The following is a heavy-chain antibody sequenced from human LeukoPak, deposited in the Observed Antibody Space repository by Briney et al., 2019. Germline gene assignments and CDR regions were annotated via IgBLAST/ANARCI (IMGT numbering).Heavy chain of an antibody. J-gene: IGHJ4*02. D-gene: IGHD3-3*01. CDR1: GYTFTSYY. CDR3: ARCGFGKWTIFGVVPTYYFDY. Sequence: ASVKVSCKASGYTFTSYYMHWVRQAPGQGLEWMGIINPSGGSTSYAQKFQGRVTMTRDTSTSTVYMELRSLRSDDTAVYYCARCGFGKWTIFGVVPTYYFDYWGQGTLVTVSS. CDR2: INPSGGST. V-gene: IGHV1-46*01.